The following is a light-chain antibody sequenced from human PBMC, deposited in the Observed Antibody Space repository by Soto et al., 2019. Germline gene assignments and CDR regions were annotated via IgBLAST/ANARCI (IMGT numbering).Light chain of an antibody. J-gene: IGKJ1*01. V-gene: IGKV1-5*03. Sequence: DIQMTQFPSTLSASVGDRVTITCRASQSISNRLAWFQQKSGEAPNLLIHKASSLESGVPSRFSGSGSGTEFTLTISSLQPDDFATYYSQQYNTYSWTFGQGPKV. CDR1: QSISNR. CDR3: QQYNTYSWT. CDR2: KAS.